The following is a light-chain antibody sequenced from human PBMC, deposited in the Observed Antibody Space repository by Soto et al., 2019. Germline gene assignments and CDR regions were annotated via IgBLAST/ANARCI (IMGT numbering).Light chain of an antibody. V-gene: IGLV2-14*01. CDR2: DVS. CDR3: SSYTTSNTRQIV. J-gene: IGLJ1*01. CDR1: SSDVGGYNY. Sequence: TQPASVSRSPGRSITLSCTGTSSDVGGYNYVSWYQQHPGKAPKFMIYDVSNRPSGVSNRFSGSKSGNTASLTISGLQAEDEADYYCSSYTTSNTRQIVFGTGTKVTVL.